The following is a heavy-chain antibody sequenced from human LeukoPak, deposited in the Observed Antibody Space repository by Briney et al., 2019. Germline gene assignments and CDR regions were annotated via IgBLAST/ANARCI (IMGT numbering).Heavy chain of an antibody. CDR1: GGSIRYYY. V-gene: IGHV4-59*01. CDR3: ARKGGLFDY. J-gene: IGHJ4*02. D-gene: IGHD2-15*01. CDR2: IYYNGST. Sequence: SETLSLTCTVSGGSIRYYYWSWIRQSPGKGLEWIGYIYYNGSTNYNPSLKSRVTISVGMSKNQFSLKMSSVTAADTAVYYCARKGGLFDYWGQGRLVTVSS.